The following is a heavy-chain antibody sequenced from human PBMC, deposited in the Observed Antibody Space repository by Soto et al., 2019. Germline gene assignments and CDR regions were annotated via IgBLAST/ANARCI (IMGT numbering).Heavy chain of an antibody. CDR2: TYYRSKWYN. CDR3: ARDLQDLLGISFWFDP. D-gene: IGHD7-27*01. CDR1: GDSVSSNSAA. J-gene: IGHJ5*02. V-gene: IGHV6-1*01. Sequence: PSQTLSLTCAISGDSVSSNSAAWNWIRQSPSRGLEWLGRTYYRSKWYNDYAVSVKSRITINPDTSKNQFSLQLNSVTPEDTAVYYCARDLQDLLGISFWFDPWGQGTLVTVSS.